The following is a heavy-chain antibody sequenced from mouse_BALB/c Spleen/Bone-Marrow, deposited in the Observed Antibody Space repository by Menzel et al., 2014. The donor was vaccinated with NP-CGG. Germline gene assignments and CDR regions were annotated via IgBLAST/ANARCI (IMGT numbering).Heavy chain of an antibody. J-gene: IGHJ2*01. Sequence: EVQVVESGGGLVQPGGSLRLSCAPSGFTFTDYYMNWVRQPPGKALEWLGFIRNKANGYTTEYTASVKGRFTISRDISQSIHYLQLTTLRAEDCATYYCARDMGGLLFDYWGQGTTLTVSS. CDR3: ARDMGGLLFDY. CDR1: GFTFTDYY. V-gene: IGHV7-3*02. D-gene: IGHD2-3*01. CDR2: IRNKANGYTT.